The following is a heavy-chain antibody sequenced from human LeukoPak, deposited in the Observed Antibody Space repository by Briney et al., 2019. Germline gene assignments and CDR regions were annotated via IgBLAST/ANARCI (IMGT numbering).Heavy chain of an antibody. CDR3: ARFQSRLYYYYYMDV. V-gene: IGHV4-38-2*02. CDR1: GYSISSGYY. CDR2: IYHSRST. J-gene: IGHJ6*03. Sequence: SETLSLTCTVSGYSISSGYYWGWIRQPPGKGLEWIGSIYHSRSTYYNPSLKSRVTISVDTSKNQVSLKLSSVTAADTAVYYCARFQSRLYYYYYMDVWGKGTTVTVSS.